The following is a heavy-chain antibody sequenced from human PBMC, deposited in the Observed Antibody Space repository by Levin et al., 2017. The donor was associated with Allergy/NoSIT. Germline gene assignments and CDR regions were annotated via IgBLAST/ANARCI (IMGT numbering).Heavy chain of an antibody. D-gene: IGHD2-15*01. V-gene: IGHV3-7*01. CDR3: ARDRTAGR. CDR2: INQDGSEQ. CDR1: GFTFSSSW. Sequence: GGSLRLSCAGSGFTFSSSWMTWVRQVPGKGLEWVANINQDGSEQHYVDSVKGRFTISRDNGENSLYLQMNSLRAEDTAVYYCARDRTAGRWGQGTMVTVSS. J-gene: IGHJ3*01.